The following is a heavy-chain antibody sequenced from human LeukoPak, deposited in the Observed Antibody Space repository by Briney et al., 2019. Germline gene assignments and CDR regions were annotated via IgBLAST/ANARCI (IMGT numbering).Heavy chain of an antibody. Sequence: GGSLRLSCAASGFTFSGYSMNWVRQAPGKGLEWVSAISGNRDNTYYADSVKGRFTISRDNSKNTLYLQMNSLRVEDTAVYYCATYMTTVTSGLDYWGQGTLVTVSS. D-gene: IGHD4-17*01. CDR3: ATYMTTVTSGLDY. CDR2: ISGNRDNT. J-gene: IGHJ4*02. V-gene: IGHV3-23*01. CDR1: GFTFSGYS.